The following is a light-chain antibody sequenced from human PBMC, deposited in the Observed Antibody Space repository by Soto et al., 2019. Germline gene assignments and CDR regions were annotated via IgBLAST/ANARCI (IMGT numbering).Light chain of an antibody. CDR3: AAWDDSLNGVV. CDR2: SSN. J-gene: IGLJ2*01. V-gene: IGLV1-44*01. Sequence: QSVLTQPPSASGTPGQSVTISCSGSSTNIGSHTVNWYQQVPGTAPKLLIYSSNLRPSGVPDRFSGSKSGTSASLAISGLQSEDEADYCCAAWDDSLNGVVFGGGTKLTVL. CDR1: STNIGSHT.